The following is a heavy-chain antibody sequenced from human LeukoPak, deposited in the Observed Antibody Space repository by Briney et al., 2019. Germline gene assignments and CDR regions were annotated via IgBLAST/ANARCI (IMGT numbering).Heavy chain of an antibody. Sequence: ASVRLSCKVSGGTFRSYGLNWVRQAPGQGPEWMGGIIPILGTAKYAQKLQGRVTITADEPTSTAYMELSSLRSEDTAVYYCARGLYCSSSTSCYDYGMDVWGQGTMVAVSS. CDR1: GGTFRSYG. CDR2: IIPILGTA. V-gene: IGHV1-69*13. D-gene: IGHD2-2*01. CDR3: ARGLYCSSSTSCYDYGMDV. J-gene: IGHJ6*02.